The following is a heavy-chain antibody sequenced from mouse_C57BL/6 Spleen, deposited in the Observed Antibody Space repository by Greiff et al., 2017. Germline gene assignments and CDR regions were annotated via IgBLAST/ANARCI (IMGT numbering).Heavy chain of an antibody. CDR3: TPITTEGAMDY. Sequence: QVQLQQSGAELVRPGASVTLSCKASGYTFTDYEMHWVKQTPVHGLEWIGAIDPETGGTAYNQKFKGKAILTADKSSSTAYMELRSLTSEDSAVYYCTPITTEGAMDYWGQGTTLTVSS. J-gene: IGHJ2*01. V-gene: IGHV1-15*01. CDR1: GYTFTDYE. CDR2: IDPETGGT. D-gene: IGHD1-1*01.